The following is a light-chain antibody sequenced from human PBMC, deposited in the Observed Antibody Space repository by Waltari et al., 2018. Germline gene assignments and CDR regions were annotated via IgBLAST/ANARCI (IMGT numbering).Light chain of an antibody. CDR3: MQALEFPYS. CDR2: EVS. CDR1: QSLLDSEDGNTY. V-gene: IGKV2-40*01. Sequence: DIVMTQTQLSLPVTLGEPASISCRSSQSLLDSEDGNTYLEWYLQKPGQSPQLLIYEVSNRASGVPDRFSGSGSDTDFTLKISRVEAEDVGVYYCMQALEFPYSFGQGTKVEIK. J-gene: IGKJ2*03.